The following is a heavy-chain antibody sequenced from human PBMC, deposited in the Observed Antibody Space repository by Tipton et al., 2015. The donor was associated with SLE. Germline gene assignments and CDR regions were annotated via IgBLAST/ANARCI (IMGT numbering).Heavy chain of an antibody. CDR2: IYTSGST. CDR3: ARSLRYDSSGFYLYYYYMDG. D-gene: IGHD3-22*01. CDR1: GGSISGNY. J-gene: IGHJ6*03. Sequence: TLSLTCTVSGGSISGNYWSWIRQPPGKGLEWIGYIYTSGSTNYNPPLKSRVTMSVDSSKNQFSLKLSSVTAADTAVYYCARSLRYDSSGFYLYYYYMDGWGKGTTVTVSS. V-gene: IGHV4-4*08.